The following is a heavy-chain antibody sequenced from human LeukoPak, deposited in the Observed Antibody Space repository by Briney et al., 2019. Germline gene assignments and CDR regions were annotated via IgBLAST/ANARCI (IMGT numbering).Heavy chain of an antibody. Sequence: PSQTLSLTCAVSGGSISSGGYSWSWIRQPPGKGLEWIGYIYRSGSTYYNPSLKSRVTISVDRSKNQFSLKLSSVTAADTAVYYCARDGTYYYDSSGYYRLSAFDIWGQGTMVTVSS. CDR3: ARDGTYYYDSSGYYRLSAFDI. CDR2: IYRSGST. D-gene: IGHD3-22*01. V-gene: IGHV4-30-2*01. CDR1: GGSISSGGYS. J-gene: IGHJ3*02.